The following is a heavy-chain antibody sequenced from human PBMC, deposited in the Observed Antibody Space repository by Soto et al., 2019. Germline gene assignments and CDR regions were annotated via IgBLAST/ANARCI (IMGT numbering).Heavy chain of an antibody. J-gene: IGHJ2*01. V-gene: IGHV3-48*04. D-gene: IGHD2-15*01. Sequence: GGSLRLSCAASGFTVSSDSMNWVRHAPGKGLEWVSYISRSGSTIYYADSVKGRVTISRDNAKNSLYLQMNSLRAEDTAVHYYARDGRIRRPDWYFDLWGRGTLVTVSS. CDR1: GFTVSSDS. CDR2: ISRSGSTI. CDR3: ARDGRIRRPDWYFDL.